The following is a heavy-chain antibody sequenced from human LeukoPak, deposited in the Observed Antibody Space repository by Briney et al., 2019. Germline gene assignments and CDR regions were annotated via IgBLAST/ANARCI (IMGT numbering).Heavy chain of an antibody. V-gene: IGHV3-33*01. CDR3: ARDPGPLRYFDS. J-gene: IGHJ6*04. D-gene: IGHD3-9*01. Sequence: PGGSLRLSCAASGFTFSSYGMHWVRQAPGKGLEWVAVIWYDGSNKYYADSVKGRFTISRDNSKNTLYLQMNSLRAEDTAVYYCARDPGPLRYFDSWGKGTTVTVSS. CDR2: IWYDGSNK. CDR1: GFTFSSYG.